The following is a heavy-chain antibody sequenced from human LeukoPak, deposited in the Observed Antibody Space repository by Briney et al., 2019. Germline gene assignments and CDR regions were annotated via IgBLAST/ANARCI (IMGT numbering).Heavy chain of an antibody. J-gene: IGHJ4*02. CDR1: GGTFSSYA. CDR3: ARDKIRRDGYRDSY. D-gene: IGHD5-24*01. V-gene: IGHV1-69*05. Sequence: SVKVSCKASGGTFSSYAINWVRQAPGQGLEWMGRIIPIFGTANYAQKFQGRVTITTDESTSTAYMELSSLRSEDTAVYYCARDKIRRDGYRDSYWGQGTLVTVSS. CDR2: IIPIFGTA.